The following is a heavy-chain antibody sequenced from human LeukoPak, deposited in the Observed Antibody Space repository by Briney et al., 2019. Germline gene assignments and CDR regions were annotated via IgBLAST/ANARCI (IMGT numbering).Heavy chain of an antibody. J-gene: IGHJ3*02. CDR3: VRETATYYYDSRGYYRQIEVFDI. D-gene: IGHD3-22*01. Sequence: PSETLSLTCTVSGGSISSDNYYWGWVRQPPGKGLEWIANIYYSGSTYYNPSLKSRVTISVDTSKNQFSLQLDSVTAADTAVYYCVRETATYYYDSRGYYRQIEVFDIWGQGTPVIVSS. V-gene: IGHV4-39*02. CDR1: GGSISSDNYY. CDR2: IYYSGST.